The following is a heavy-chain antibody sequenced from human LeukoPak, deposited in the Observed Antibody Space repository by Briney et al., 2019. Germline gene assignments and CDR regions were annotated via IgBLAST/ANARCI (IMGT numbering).Heavy chain of an antibody. CDR1: GFTVSSNY. Sequence: GGSLRLSCAASGFTVSSNYMSWVRQAPGKGLEWVSVIYSGGTTDYADSVKGRFTISRDISKNTQSLQMSSLRAEDTAVYYCAGGTDFWSGYSFDSWGQGTLVTVSS. V-gene: IGHV3-53*01. D-gene: IGHD3-3*01. J-gene: IGHJ4*02. CDR3: AGGTDFWSGYSFDS. CDR2: IYSGGTT.